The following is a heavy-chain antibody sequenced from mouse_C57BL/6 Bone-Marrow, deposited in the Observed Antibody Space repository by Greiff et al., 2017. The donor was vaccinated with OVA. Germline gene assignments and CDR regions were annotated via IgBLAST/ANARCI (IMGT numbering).Heavy chain of an antibody. V-gene: IGHV1-19*01. Sequence: EVQLQQSGPVLVKPGASVKMSCKASGYKFTDYYMNWVKQSHGKSLEWIGVINPYNGGTSYNQKFKGKATLTVDKSSSTAYMELNSLTSADSAVYYCARCGYYAMDYWGQGTSVTVSS. CDR3: ARCGYYAMDY. CDR1: GYKFTDYY. J-gene: IGHJ4*01. CDR2: INPYNGGT.